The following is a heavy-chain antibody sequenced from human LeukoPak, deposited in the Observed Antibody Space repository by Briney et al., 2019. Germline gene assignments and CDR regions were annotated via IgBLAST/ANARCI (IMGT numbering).Heavy chain of an antibody. D-gene: IGHD4-23*01. CDR2: INPNSGGT. CDR1: GYTFSGYY. V-gene: IGHV1-2*02. CDR3: ARDNSVEDTAWWFDP. J-gene: IGHJ5*02. Sequence: ASVKVSCKASGYTFSGYYMHWVRQAPGQGLEWMGWINPNSGGTKYAQKFQGRVTMTRDTSISTAYMELSRLRSEDTAVYYCARDNSVEDTAWWFDPWGQGTLVTVSS.